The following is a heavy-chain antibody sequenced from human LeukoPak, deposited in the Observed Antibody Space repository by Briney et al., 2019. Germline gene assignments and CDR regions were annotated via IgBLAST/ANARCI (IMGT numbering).Heavy chain of an antibody. Sequence: GGSLRLSCSVSGFSFSSHAMHWVRQAPGKGLEYVSGISTNGGSTSYADSVKGRFTISRDNSKNTLYLQMSSLRGEDTAVYYCVKRTRFSYHFDYWGQGTLVTVSS. CDR2: ISTNGGST. V-gene: IGHV3-64D*06. J-gene: IGHJ4*02. CDR3: VKRTRFSYHFDY. D-gene: IGHD3-10*01. CDR1: GFSFSSHA.